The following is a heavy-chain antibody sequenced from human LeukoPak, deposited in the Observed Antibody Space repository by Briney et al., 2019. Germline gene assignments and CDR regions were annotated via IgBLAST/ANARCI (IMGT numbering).Heavy chain of an antibody. J-gene: IGHJ4*02. CDR1: GGSFSGYY. CDR3: ARGSPYPIH. Sequence: PSETLSLTCAVYGGSFSGYYWSWIRQPPGKGLEWIGEINHSGSTNYNPSLKSRVTISVDTPKNQFSLKLSSVTAADTAVYYCARGSPYPIHWGQGALVTVSS. V-gene: IGHV4-34*01. CDR2: INHSGST.